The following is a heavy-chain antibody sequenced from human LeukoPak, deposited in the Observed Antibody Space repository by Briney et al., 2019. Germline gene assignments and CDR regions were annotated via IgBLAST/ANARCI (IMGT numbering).Heavy chain of an antibody. CDR1: GGSISSGGYY. CDR2: IYHSGST. D-gene: IGHD3-10*01. Sequence: PSQTLSLTCTVSGGSISSGGYYWSWIRQPPGKGLEWIGYIYHSGSTYYNPSLKSRVTISVDRSENQFSLRLNSVTAADTAVYYCGRAPPDMLRGVITTYYFHSWGQGKLVTVSS. J-gene: IGHJ4*02. CDR3: GRAPPDMLRGVITTYYFHS. V-gene: IGHV4-30-2*01.